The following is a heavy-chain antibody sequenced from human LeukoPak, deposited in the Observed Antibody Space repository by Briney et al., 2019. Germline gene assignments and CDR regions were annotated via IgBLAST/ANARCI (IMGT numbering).Heavy chain of an antibody. D-gene: IGHD2-21*02. Sequence: SETLSLTCAVYGGSFSGYYWSWLRQPPGKGLEWIGEINHSGSTNYNPSLKSRVTISVDTSKNLFSLKLSSVTAADTAVYYCARRVTDTYYYYYIDVWGKGTTVTVSS. V-gene: IGHV4-34*01. CDR3: ARRVTDTYYYYYIDV. CDR1: GGSFSGYY. CDR2: INHSGST. J-gene: IGHJ6*03.